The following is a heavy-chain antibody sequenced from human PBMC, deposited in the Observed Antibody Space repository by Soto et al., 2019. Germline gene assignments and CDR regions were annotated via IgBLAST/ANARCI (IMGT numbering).Heavy chain of an antibody. CDR3: TTDLNGGFDY. CDR2: IKSETDGETT. CDR1: GFAFSNAW. D-gene: IGHD2-8*01. J-gene: IGHJ4*02. V-gene: IGHV3-15*01. Sequence: EVQLVESGGGFVKPGGSLRVSCAASGFAFSNAWMSWVRQAPGKGLEWVGRIKSETDGETTDYVAPVKGRFTISRDDSKNMLYLQMNSLKIEDTAVYYCTTDLNGGFDYWGRGTLVTVSS.